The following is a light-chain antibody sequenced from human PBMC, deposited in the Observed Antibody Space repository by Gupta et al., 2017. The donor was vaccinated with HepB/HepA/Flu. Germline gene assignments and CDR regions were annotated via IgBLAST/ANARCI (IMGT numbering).Light chain of an antibody. CDR3: QQVHHDPLT. J-gene: IGKJ4*01. V-gene: IGKV1-9*01. CDR2: AAS. CDR1: QAISSS. Sequence: DIQLTQSPSLLSASIGDRVTITCRASQAISSSLAWFQQKPGKAPTRLIYAASTLQSGVPSRFSGGGSGTEFTLTISSLQPEDFAAYYCQQVHHDPLTFGGGTKVEI.